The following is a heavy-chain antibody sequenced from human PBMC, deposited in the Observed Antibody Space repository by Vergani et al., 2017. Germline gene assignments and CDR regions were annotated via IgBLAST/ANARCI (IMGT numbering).Heavy chain of an antibody. CDR1: DGSFSGYY. Sequence: QVQLQQWGAGLLKPSETLSLTCAVYDGSFSGYYWSWIRQPPGKGLEWIGEINHSGSTNYNPSLKSRVTISVDTSKNQFSLKLSSVTAADTAVYYCARGTIYFIAARPGGWFDPWGQGTLVTVSS. V-gene: IGHV4-34*01. D-gene: IGHD6-6*01. CDR2: INHSGST. J-gene: IGHJ5*02. CDR3: ARGTIYFIAARPGGWFDP.